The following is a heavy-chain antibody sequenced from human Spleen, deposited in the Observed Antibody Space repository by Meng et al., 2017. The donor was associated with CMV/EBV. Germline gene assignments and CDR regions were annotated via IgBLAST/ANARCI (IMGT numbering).Heavy chain of an antibody. V-gene: IGHV3-11*01. D-gene: IGHD4-17*01. Sequence: GGSLRLSCAASGFTFSDHYMSWIRQAPGKGLEWISYISGSTNTIRYAASVRGRFTISRDNAKNSLHLQMNSLRAEDTAVYYCAREDQGDYWFDYWGQGTLVTVSS. CDR3: AREDQGDYWFDY. CDR1: GFTFSDHY. J-gene: IGHJ4*02. CDR2: ISGSTNTI.